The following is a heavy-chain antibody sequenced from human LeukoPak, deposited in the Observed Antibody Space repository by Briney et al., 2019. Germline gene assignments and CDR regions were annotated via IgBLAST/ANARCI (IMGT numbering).Heavy chain of an antibody. J-gene: IGHJ4*02. CDR1: GGSISSYY. D-gene: IGHD3-22*01. V-gene: IGHV4-59*01. CDR3: ARGGYYYDSSGYYSYYFDY. CDR2: IYYSGST. Sequence: SETLSLTCTVSGGSISSYYWSWIRQPPGKGLEWIGYIYYSGSTNYNPSLTSRVTISVDTSKNQFSLKLSSVTAADTAVYYCARGGYYYDSSGYYSYYFDYWGQGTLVTVSS.